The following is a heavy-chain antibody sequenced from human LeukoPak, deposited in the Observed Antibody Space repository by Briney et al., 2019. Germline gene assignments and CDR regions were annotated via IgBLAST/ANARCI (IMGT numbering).Heavy chain of an antibody. CDR1: GFTFGDYA. J-gene: IGHJ5*02. Sequence: GGSLRLSCTASGFTFGDYAMSWVRQAPGKGLEWVGLIRSKAYGGTTEYAASVKGRFTISRDDSKSIAYLQMNSLKTEDTVVYYCTRDTMVRGVILNWFDPWGQGTLVTVSS. D-gene: IGHD3-10*01. CDR3: TRDTMVRGVILNWFDP. V-gene: IGHV3-49*04. CDR2: IRSKAYGGTT.